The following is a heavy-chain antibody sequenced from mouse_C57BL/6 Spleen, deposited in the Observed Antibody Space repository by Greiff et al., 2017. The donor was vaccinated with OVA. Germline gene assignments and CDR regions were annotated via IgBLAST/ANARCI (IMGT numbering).Heavy chain of an antibody. CDR3: VRHEGYDVKNYYAMDY. Sequence: EAGGGLVQPKGSLKLSCAASGFSFNTYAMNWVRQAPGKGLEWVARIRSKSNNYATYYADSVKDRFTISRDDSESMLYLQMNNLKTEDTAMYYCVRHEGYDVKNYYAMDYWGQGTSVTVSS. J-gene: IGHJ4*01. D-gene: IGHD2-2*01. V-gene: IGHV10-1*01. CDR2: IRSKSNNYAT. CDR1: GFSFNTYA.